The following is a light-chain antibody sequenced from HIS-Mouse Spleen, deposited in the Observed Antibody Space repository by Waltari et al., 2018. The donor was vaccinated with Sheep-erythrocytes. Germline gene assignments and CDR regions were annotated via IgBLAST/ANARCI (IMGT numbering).Light chain of an antibody. CDR2: DVS. CDR3: CSYAGSYTFWV. Sequence: QSALTQPRSVSGSPGQSVTISCTGTSSDVGGYNYVSWYQHHPGKAPKPMIYDVSKRPSGVPGRFSGSKSGNTASLTISGLQAEDEADYYCCSYAGSYTFWVFGGGTRLTVL. CDR1: SSDVGGYNY. V-gene: IGLV2-11*01. J-gene: IGLJ3*02.